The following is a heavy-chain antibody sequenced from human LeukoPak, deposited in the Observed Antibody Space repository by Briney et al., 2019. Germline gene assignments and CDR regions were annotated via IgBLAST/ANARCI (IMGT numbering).Heavy chain of an antibody. CDR3: ATEGKRITIFGVVIRNWLDP. J-gene: IGHJ5*02. D-gene: IGHD3-3*01. Sequence: ASVKVSCKVSGYTLTELSMHWVRQAPGKGLEWMGGFDPEDGETIYAQKFQGRVTMTEDTSTDTAYMELSSLRSEDTAVYYCATEGKRITIFGVVIRNWLDPWGQGTLVTVSS. CDR2: FDPEDGET. V-gene: IGHV1-24*01. CDR1: GYTLTELS.